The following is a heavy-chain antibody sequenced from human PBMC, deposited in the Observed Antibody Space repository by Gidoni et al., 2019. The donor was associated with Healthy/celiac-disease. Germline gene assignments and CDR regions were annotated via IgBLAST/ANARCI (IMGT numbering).Heavy chain of an antibody. CDR3: ARAPSRIAARPYYFDY. V-gene: IGHV3-21*01. CDR2: ISSSSSYI. Sequence: EVQLVESGGGLVKPGGSLRLSCAASGFTFSSYSMNWVRQAPGKGLEWVSSISSSSSYIYYADSVKGRFTISRDNAKNSLYLQMNSLRAEDTAVYYCARAPSRIAARPYYFDYWGQGTLVTVSS. CDR1: GFTFSSYS. D-gene: IGHD6-6*01. J-gene: IGHJ4*02.